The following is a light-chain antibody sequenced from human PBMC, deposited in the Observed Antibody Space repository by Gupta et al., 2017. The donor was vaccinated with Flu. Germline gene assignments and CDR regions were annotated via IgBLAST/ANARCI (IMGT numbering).Light chain of an antibody. CDR2: DAS. CDR3: QQRRTWGET. V-gene: IGKV3-11*01. CDR1: QSVQYY. Sequence: PAILSSSPAERATLSCSASQSVQYYFACHQHKPGQAPRLLNYDASKTPTGLPTRISGSGSATDFTLTISILAPEDFAVYYCQQRRTWGETFGQGTKLE. J-gene: IGKJ1*01.